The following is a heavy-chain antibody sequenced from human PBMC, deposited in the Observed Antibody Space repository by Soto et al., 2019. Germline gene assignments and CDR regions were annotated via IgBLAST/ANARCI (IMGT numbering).Heavy chain of an antibody. Sequence: SETLSLTCTVSGGSISSGGYYWSWIRQHPGKGLEWIGYIYYSGSTYYNPSLKSRVTISVDTSKNQFSLKLSSVTAADTAVYYCARDGNPGGGNWFDPWGQGTLVTVSS. CDR2: IYYSGST. CDR1: GGSISSGGYY. D-gene: IGHD3-10*01. J-gene: IGHJ5*02. CDR3: ARDGNPGGGNWFDP. V-gene: IGHV4-31*03.